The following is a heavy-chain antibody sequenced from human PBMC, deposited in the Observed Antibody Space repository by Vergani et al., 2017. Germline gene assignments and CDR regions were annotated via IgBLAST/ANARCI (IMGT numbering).Heavy chain of an antibody. Sequence: QLQLHKSGPGLVKPSETLSLTCTLSGGSISSSSHFWGWLRQTPGKGLEWIGSIYYTGSAYYNPSLKSRVSISVDASKNQFSLKLSSETAADSAVYYCARHDSGHYDASYYGLDVWGQGTTVTVSS. V-gene: IGHV4-39*01. J-gene: IGHJ6*02. CDR2: IYYTGSA. CDR1: GGSISSSSHF. CDR3: ARHDSGHYDASYYGLDV. D-gene: IGHD3-16*01.